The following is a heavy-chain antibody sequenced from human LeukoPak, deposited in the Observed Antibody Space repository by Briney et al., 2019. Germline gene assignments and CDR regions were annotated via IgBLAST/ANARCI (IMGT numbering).Heavy chain of an antibody. J-gene: IGHJ3*02. V-gene: IGHV1-2*06. CDR3: ARDLVVVVPAASPSDAFDI. CDR2: INPNSGGT. CDR1: GYTFTSYD. D-gene: IGHD2-2*01. Sequence: ASVKVSCKASGYTFTSYDINWVRQATGQGLEWMGRINPNSGGTNYAQKFQGRVTMTRDTSISTAYMELSRLRSDDTAVYYCARDLVVVVPAASPSDAFDIWGQGTMVTVSS.